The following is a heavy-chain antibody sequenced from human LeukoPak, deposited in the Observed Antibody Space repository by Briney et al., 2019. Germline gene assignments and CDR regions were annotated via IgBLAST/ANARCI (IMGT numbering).Heavy chain of an antibody. CDR3: AKGYCSSTSCPCDY. CDR1: GFTFSSYG. D-gene: IGHD2-2*01. V-gene: IGHV3-30*18. CDR2: ISYDGNNK. J-gene: IGHJ4*02. Sequence: PGGSLRLSCAASGFTFSSYGIHWVRQAPGKGLEWVAVISYDGNNKYYADSVKGRFTISRDNSKNTLYLQMNSLRAEDTAVYYCAKGYCSSTSCPCDYWGQGTLVTVS.